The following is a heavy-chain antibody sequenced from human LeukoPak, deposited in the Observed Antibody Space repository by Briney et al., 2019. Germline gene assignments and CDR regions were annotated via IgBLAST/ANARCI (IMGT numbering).Heavy chain of an antibody. CDR3: AGSSSWDQLDY. Sequence: PSETLSLTCTVSGDSISGYYWNWIRQPPGKRLEWIGFIYYSGSTNYNPSLKSRVTISVDTSKNQFSLKLSSVTAADTAVYYCAGSSSWDQLDYWGQGTLVTVSS. V-gene: IGHV4-59*01. CDR1: GDSISGYY. D-gene: IGHD6-13*01. J-gene: IGHJ4*02. CDR2: IYYSGST.